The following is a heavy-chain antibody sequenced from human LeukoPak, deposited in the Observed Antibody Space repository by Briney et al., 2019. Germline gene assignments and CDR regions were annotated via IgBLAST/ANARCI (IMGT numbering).Heavy chain of an antibody. CDR1: GGSFSGYY. CDR2: INHSGST. D-gene: IGHD2/OR15-2a*01. V-gene: IGHV4-34*01. CDR3: ARNFQYFGLPGY. Sequence: PSETLSLTCAVYGGSFSGYYWGWIRQPPGKGLEWIGEINHSGSTYYNPSLKSRVTISVDTSKNQFSLKLISVTAADTAVYYCARNFQYFGLPGYWGQGTMVTVSS. J-gene: IGHJ4*02.